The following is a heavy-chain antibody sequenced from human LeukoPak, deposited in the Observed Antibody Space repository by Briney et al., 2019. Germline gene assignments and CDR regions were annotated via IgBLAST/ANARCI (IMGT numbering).Heavy chain of an antibody. CDR1: GFTFSSYS. Sequence: AGGSLRLSCAASGFTFSSYSMNWVRQAPGKGLEWVSSITSNSNYRYYADSVKGRFTISRDNAKNSLYLQMNRLRAEDTAVYYCARAVSVKLERLRSGGMDVWGQGTTVTVSS. V-gene: IGHV3-21*01. D-gene: IGHD1-1*01. J-gene: IGHJ6*02. CDR2: ITSNSNYR. CDR3: ARAVSVKLERLRSGGMDV.